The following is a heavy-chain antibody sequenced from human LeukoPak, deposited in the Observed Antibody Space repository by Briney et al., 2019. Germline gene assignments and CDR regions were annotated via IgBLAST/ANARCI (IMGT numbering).Heavy chain of an antibody. CDR2: INHSGST. CDR3: ARQSGVRYCSGGSCYFHYYYYMDV. V-gene: IGHV4-34*01. CDR1: GGSFSGYY. Sequence: PSETLSLTCAVYGGSFSGYYWSWIRQPPGKGLEWIGEINHSGSTNYNPSLKSRVTISVDTSKNQFSLKLSSVTAADTAVYYSARQSGVRYCSGGSCYFHYYYYMDVWGKGTTVTISS. D-gene: IGHD2-15*01. J-gene: IGHJ6*03.